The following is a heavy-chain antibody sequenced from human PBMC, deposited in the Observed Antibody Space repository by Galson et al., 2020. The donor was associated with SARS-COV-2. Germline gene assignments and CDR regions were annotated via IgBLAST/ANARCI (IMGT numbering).Heavy chain of an antibody. V-gene: IGHV3-21*01. CDR1: GFTFSSYT. CDR2: ITSAGSYI. Sequence: AGGSLRLSCAASGFTFSSYTISWVRRSPGMGLEWVSFITSAGSYIYYADSVRGRFTISRDTAKNSLYLQMNSLRPEDTAVYYCAREGATSYYFDYWGQGTLVAVSS. J-gene: IGHJ4*02. D-gene: IGHD1-26*01. CDR3: AREGATSYYFDY.